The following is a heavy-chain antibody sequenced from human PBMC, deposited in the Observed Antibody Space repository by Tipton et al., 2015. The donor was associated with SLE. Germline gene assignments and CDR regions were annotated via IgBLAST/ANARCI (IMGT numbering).Heavy chain of an antibody. D-gene: IGHD1-26*01. CDR1: GGPLTGDY. Sequence: TLSLTCTVSGGPLTGDYWSWIRQPPGKGLEWIGYAFYTGRTTYNPSLERRVTISIDTSRTQFSLKLSSVTAADSAVYFCARTRGVGAPVDFDLWGQGTLVNVSS. J-gene: IGHJ4*02. CDR2: AFYTGRT. V-gene: IGHV4-59*01. CDR3: ARTRGVGAPVDFDL.